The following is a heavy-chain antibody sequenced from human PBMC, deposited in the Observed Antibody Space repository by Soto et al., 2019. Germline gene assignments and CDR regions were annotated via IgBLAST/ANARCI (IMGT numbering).Heavy chain of an antibody. D-gene: IGHD3-22*01. CDR2: IYYSGST. CDR1: GGSISSGGYY. Sequence: QVQLQESGPGLVKPSQTLPLTCTVSGGSISSGGYYWSWIRQHPGKGLEWIGYIYYSGSTYYNPSLKSRVTISVDTSKNQFSLKLSSVTAADTAVYYCAREETDYYDSSGYYHYWGQGTLVTVSS. J-gene: IGHJ4*02. V-gene: IGHV4-31*03. CDR3: AREETDYYDSSGYYHY.